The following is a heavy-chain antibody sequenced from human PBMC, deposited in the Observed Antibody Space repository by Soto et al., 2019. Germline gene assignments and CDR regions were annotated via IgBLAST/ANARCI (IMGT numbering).Heavy chain of an antibody. Sequence: PSETLSLTCAVYRGSFSTHYWSWIRQPPGKGLEWIGQIDHRGNTNYNPSLKSRVTISFDTSKNQFSLNLSSVTAADTAAYYCASHCSGGICYYGFDDWGQGTMVTVSS. D-gene: IGHD2-15*01. CDR3: ASHCSGGICYYGFDD. CDR1: RGSFSTHY. V-gene: IGHV4-34*01. CDR2: IDHRGNT. J-gene: IGHJ3*01.